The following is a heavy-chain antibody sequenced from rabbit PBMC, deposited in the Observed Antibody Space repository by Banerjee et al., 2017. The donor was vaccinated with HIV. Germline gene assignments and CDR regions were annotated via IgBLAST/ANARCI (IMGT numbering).Heavy chain of an antibody. V-gene: IGHV1S40*01. CDR3: ARDLAAVTGWNFGL. CDR1: GFDFSSYY. J-gene: IGHJ4*01. Sequence: QSLEESGGGLVQPGGSLTLSCKASGFDFSSYYINWVRQAPGKGLEWIACIYAGSSGSTYYASWAKGRFTISKTSWTTVTLQMTSLTAADTATYFCARDLAAVTGWNFGLWGPGTLVTVS. D-gene: IGHD7-1*01. CDR2: IYAGSSGST.